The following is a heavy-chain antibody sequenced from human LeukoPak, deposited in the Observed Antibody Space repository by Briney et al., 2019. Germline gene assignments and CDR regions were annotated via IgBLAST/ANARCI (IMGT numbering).Heavy chain of an antibody. D-gene: IGHD2-15*01. V-gene: IGHV4-4*02. CDR2: IYHSGST. CDR1: GVSISSSNW. CDR3: ARASYCSGGSCYSTPFDY. J-gene: IGHJ4*02. Sequence: SGTLSFTCAVSGVSISSSNWGSWVRQPPGKGLEWIGEIYHSGSTNYNPSLKSRVTISVDKSKNQFSLKLSSVTAADTAVYYCARASYCSGGSCYSTPFDYWGQGTLVTVSS.